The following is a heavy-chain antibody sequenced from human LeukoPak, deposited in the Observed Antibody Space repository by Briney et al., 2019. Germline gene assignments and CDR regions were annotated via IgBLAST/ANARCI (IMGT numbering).Heavy chain of an antibody. D-gene: IGHD3-22*01. CDR1: GGTFSSYT. V-gene: IGHV1-69*02. CDR2: IIPILGIA. J-gene: IGHJ4*02. Sequence: SVKVSCKASGGTFSSYTISWVRQAPGQGLEWMGRIIPILGIANYAQKFQGRVTITADKSTSTAYMELSSLRSEDTAVYYCARVNYYDSSGFDCWGQGTLVTVSS. CDR3: ARVNYYDSSGFDC.